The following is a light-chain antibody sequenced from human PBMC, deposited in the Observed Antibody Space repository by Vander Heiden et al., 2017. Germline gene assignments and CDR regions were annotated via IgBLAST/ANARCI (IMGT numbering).Light chain of an antibody. Sequence: LPQHATVSVAPGRSITISCSRTSHAVGASKSVPWSPPPPGHAAHPLIRAVRARPSGVSSRFSGCRSGTTASLTMPGLRAEDEADYYWTSHTGGATLQLVGTGTKVTVL. CDR3: TSHTGGATLQL. J-gene: IGLJ1*01. V-gene: IGLV2-14*01. CDR1: SHAVGASKS. CDR2: AVR.